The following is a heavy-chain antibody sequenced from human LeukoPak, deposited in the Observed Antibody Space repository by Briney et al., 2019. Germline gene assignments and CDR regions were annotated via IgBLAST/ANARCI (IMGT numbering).Heavy chain of an antibody. CDR2: ISYHGSST. CDR3: AKDQGTMAGTIVY. J-gene: IGHJ4*02. D-gene: IGHD6-19*01. V-gene: IGHV3-30*18. CDR1: GFTFSSYG. Sequence: PGRSLRLSCAASGFTFSSYGMHWVRQAPGTGLEWLAFISYHGSSTYYADSVKGRFTISRDNSRNTLYLQINSLRGEDTAIYYCAKDQGTMAGTIVYWGQGTLVTVSS.